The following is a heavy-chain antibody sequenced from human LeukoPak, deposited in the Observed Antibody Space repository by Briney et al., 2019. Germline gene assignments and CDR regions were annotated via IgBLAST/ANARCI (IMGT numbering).Heavy chain of an antibody. CDR3: ARTFDYSLVRDYYYYMDV. CDR1: GFTFSSYS. Sequence: GGSLRLSCAASGFTFSSYSMNWVRQAPGKGLEWVSSISSSSSYIYYADSVKGRFTISRDNAKNSLYLQMNSLRAEDTAVYYCARTFDYSLVRDYYYYMDVWGKGTTVTVSS. D-gene: IGHD3-9*01. CDR2: ISSSSSYI. V-gene: IGHV3-21*01. J-gene: IGHJ6*03.